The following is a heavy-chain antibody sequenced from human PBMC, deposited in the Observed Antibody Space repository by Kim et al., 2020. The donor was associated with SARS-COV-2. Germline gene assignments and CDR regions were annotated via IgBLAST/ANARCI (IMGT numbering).Heavy chain of an antibody. Sequence: ASVKVSCKASGYTFTSYAMNWVRQAPGQGLEWMGWINTNTGNPTYAQGFTGRFVFSLDTSVSTAYLQISSLKAEDTAVYYCAREHYYGSGSYYNVLDYWGQGTLVTVSS. CDR2: INTNTGNP. CDR1: GYTFTSYA. J-gene: IGHJ4*02. D-gene: IGHD3-10*01. CDR3: AREHYYGSGSYYNVLDY. V-gene: IGHV7-4-1*02.